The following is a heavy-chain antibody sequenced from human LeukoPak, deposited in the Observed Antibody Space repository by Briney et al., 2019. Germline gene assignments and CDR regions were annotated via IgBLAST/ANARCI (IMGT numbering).Heavy chain of an antibody. J-gene: IGHJ3*02. CDR1: GDSISSGSYY. CDR3: ARTAQYAFDI. CDR2: MYFSGNT. Sequence: PSETLSLTCTVSGDSISSGSYYWGWIRQPPGKGLEWIGSMYFSGNTYYNPSLKSRVTISIDAYENQFSLKLNSVTAADTAVYYCARTAQYAFDIWGQGTMVTVSS. D-gene: IGHD5-18*01. V-gene: IGHV4-39*07.